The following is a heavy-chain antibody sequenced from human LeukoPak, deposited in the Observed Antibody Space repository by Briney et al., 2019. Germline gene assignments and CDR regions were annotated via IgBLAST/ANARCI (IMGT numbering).Heavy chain of an antibody. D-gene: IGHD3-3*01. CDR1: GGSISSSSYY. CDR3: ARRRLGFWSGIDY. J-gene: IGHJ4*02. Sequence: NPSETLSLTCTASGGSISSSSYYWGWIRQPPGKGLEWIGSIYYSGSTYYNPSLKSRVTISVDTSKNQFSLKLSSVTAADTAVYYCARRRLGFWSGIDYWGQGTLVTVSS. CDR2: IYYSGST. V-gene: IGHV4-39*01.